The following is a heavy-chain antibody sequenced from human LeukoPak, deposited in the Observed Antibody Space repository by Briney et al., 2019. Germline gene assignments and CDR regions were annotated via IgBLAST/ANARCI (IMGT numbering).Heavy chain of an antibody. D-gene: IGHD6-13*01. CDR3: ARDHNSRGDYYFDY. V-gene: IGHV7-4-1*02. CDR2: INTNTGNP. Sequence: ASVKVSCKASGYTFTSYGISWVRQAPGQGLEWMGWINTNTGNPTYAQGFTGRFVFSLDTSVSTAYLQISSLKAEDTAVYYCARDHNSRGDYYFDYWGQGTLVTVSS. J-gene: IGHJ4*02. CDR1: GYTFTSYG.